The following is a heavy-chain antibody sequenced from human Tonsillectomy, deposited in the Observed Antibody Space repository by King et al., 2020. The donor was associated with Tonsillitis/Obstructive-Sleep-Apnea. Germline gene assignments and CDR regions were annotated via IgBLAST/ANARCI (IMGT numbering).Heavy chain of an antibody. J-gene: IGHJ4*02. D-gene: IGHD3-9*01. CDR1: GFMCDNYP. CDR3: VRDYDWAFDF. CDR2: IRGGGETV. V-gene: IGHV3-48*02. Sequence: VQLVESGGGLVQPGGSLRLYFAAFGFMCDNYPMNGVRQAPGTGLECVSHIRGGGETVFYDDSVNGRFTISRDNAKNSLYLQMNSLGDEDTAVYYCVRDYDWAFDFWGQGTLVTVSS.